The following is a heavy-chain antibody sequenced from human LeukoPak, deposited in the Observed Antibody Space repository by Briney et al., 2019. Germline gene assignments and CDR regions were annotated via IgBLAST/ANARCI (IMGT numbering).Heavy chain of an antibody. J-gene: IGHJ5*02. V-gene: IGHV4-34*01. CDR2: VNHSGST. CDR3: ARGPVLRFLEWLSHDRNWFDP. CDR1: GGSISSYY. Sequence: SETLSLTCTVSGGSISSYYWSWIRQPPGKGLKWIGEVNHSGSTNYNPSLKSRVTISVDTSKNQFSLKLSSVTAADTAVHYCARGPVLRFLEWLSHDRNWFDPWGQGTLVTVSS. D-gene: IGHD3-3*01.